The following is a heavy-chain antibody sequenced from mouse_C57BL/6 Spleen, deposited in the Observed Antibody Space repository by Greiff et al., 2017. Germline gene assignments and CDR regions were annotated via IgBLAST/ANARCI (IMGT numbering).Heavy chain of an antibody. CDR1: GYTFTSYW. CDR3: ARDSSGYYAMDY. D-gene: IGHD3-2*02. Sequence: QVQLQQPGAELVKPGASVKLSCKASGYTFTSYWMHWVKQRPGQGLEWIGMIHPNSGSTNYNEKFKSKATLTVDKSSSTAYMQLSSLTSEDSAVYYCARDSSGYYAMDYWGPGTSVTVSS. CDR2: IHPNSGST. J-gene: IGHJ4*01. V-gene: IGHV1-64*01.